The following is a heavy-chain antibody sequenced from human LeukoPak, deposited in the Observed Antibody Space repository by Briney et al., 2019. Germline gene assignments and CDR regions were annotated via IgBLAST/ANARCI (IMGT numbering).Heavy chain of an antibody. CDR3: ARGEIVEGTTSHFDN. CDR1: GYSFNTYW. J-gene: IGHJ4*02. Sequence: GESLKISCKGSGYSFNTYWIGWVRQMPGKGLEWMGLIYPDDSDIRYSPSFQGHVTISADKSISTAYLQWSSLKASDTAMYYCARGEIVEGTTSHFDNRGQGTLVTVSS. D-gene: IGHD1-26*01. V-gene: IGHV5-51*01. CDR2: IYPDDSDI.